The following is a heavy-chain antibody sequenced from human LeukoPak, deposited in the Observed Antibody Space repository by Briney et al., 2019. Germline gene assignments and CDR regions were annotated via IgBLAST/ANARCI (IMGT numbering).Heavy chain of an antibody. CDR3: AMYYYDSSGYYAPHHFDY. D-gene: IGHD3-22*01. CDR2: IVPIFGTA. J-gene: IGHJ4*02. Sequence: SVKVSCKASGGTFSSYAISWVRQAPGQGLEWMGGIVPIFGTANYAQKFQGRVTITADESTSTAYMELSSLRSEDTAVYYCAMYYYDSSGYYAPHHFDYWGQGTLVTVSS. V-gene: IGHV1-69*13. CDR1: GGTFSSYA.